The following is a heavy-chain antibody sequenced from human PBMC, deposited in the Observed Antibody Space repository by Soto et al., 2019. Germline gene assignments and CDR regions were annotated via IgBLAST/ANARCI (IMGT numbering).Heavy chain of an antibody. CDR3: AKARQLSLRPYYFDY. D-gene: IGHD5-18*01. CDR2: ISYDGSNK. CDR1: GFTFSSYG. V-gene: IGHV3-30*18. J-gene: IGHJ4*02. Sequence: QVQLVESGGGVVQPGRSLRLSCAASGFTFSSYGMHWVRQAPGKGLEWGAVISYDGSNKYYADSVKGRFTISRDNSKNTLYLQMNSLRAEDTAVYYCAKARQLSLRPYYFDYWGQGTLVTVSS.